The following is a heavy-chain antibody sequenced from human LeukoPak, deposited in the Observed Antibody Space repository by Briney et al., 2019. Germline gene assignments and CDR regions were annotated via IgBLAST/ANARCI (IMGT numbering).Heavy chain of an antibody. CDR2: IYYSGST. CDR1: GGSISSSYYY. V-gene: IGHV4-39*01. J-gene: IGHJ4*02. Sequence: SETLSLTCTVSGGSISSSYYYWGWIRRPPGKGLEWIGSIYYSGSTYYNPSLKSRVTVSADTSKNQFSLNLSSVTAADTAVYYCVRGSTLRHYQYWGQGTLVTVSS. D-gene: IGHD3-16*01. CDR3: VRGSTLRHYQY.